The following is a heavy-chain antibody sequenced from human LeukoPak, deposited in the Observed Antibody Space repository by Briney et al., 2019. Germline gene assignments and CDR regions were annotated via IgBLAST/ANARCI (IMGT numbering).Heavy chain of an antibody. D-gene: IGHD6-13*01. CDR3: ARGRGSSWSYYYYGMDV. J-gene: IGHJ6*02. CDR1: GGSFSGYY. Sequence: SETLSLTCAVYGGSFSGYYWSWIRQPPGKGLEWIEEINHSGSTNYNPSLKSRVTISVDTSKNQFSLKLSSVTAADTAVYYCARGRGSSWSYYYYGMDVWGQGTTVAVSS. V-gene: IGHV4-34*01. CDR2: INHSGST.